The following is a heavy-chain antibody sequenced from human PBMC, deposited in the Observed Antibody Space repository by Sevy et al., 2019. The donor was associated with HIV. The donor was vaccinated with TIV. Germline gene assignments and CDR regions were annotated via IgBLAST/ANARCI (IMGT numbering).Heavy chain of an antibody. J-gene: IGHJ6*02. CDR3: AGGGIAAADPTYYYYYGMDV. CDR2: ISSSGSTI. V-gene: IGHV3-11*01. D-gene: IGHD6-13*01. Sequence: GGSLRLSCAASGFTFSDYYMSWIRQAPGKGLEWVSYISSSGSTISYTESGKGRFTISRENAKNSLYLQMNSLRAEDTAVYYCAGGGIAAADPTYYYYYGMDVWGQGTTVTVSS. CDR1: GFTFSDYY.